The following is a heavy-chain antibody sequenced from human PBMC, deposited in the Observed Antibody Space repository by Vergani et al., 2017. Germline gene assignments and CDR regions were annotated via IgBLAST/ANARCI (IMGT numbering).Heavy chain of an antibody. CDR2: IYYSGST. V-gene: IGHV4-59*01. D-gene: IGHD3-10*01. CDR3: ARARGNYGSAIDY. Sequence: QVQLQESGPGLVKPSETLSLTCTVSGGSISSYYWSWIRQPPGKGLEWIGYIYYSGSTNYNPSLKSRVTISVDASKNQFSLKLSSVTAADTAVYYCARARGNYGSAIDYWGQGTLVTVSS. J-gene: IGHJ4*02. CDR1: GGSISSYY.